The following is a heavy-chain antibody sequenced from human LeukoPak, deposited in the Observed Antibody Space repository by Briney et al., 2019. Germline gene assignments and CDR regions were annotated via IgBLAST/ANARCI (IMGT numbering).Heavy chain of an antibody. V-gene: IGHV4-34*01. Sequence: KTSETLSLTCAVYGGSFSGYYWSWIRQPPGKGLEWIGEINHSGSTNYNPSLKSRVTISVDTSKNQFSLKLSSVTAADTAVYYCARGRRRHCSSTSCYNLSHFDYWGQGTLVTVSS. CDR2: INHSGST. D-gene: IGHD2-2*02. J-gene: IGHJ4*02. CDR3: ARGRRRHCSSTSCYNLSHFDY. CDR1: GGSFSGYY.